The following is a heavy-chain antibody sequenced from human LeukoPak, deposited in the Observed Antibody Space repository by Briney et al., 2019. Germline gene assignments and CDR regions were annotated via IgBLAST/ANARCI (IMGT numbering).Heavy chain of an antibody. CDR1: GYTFTGYY. V-gene: IGHV1-2*02. CDR3: ARGKTMVYCGGDCYRFDN. J-gene: IGHJ4*02. Sequence: ASVKVSCKASGYTFTGYYMNWVRQAPGQGLEWMGWINPNSGGTNYAQKFQGRVTMTRDTSISTAYMELSRLRSDDTAVYYCARGKTMVYCGGDCYRFDNWGQGTLVTVSS. D-gene: IGHD2-21*02. CDR2: INPNSGGT.